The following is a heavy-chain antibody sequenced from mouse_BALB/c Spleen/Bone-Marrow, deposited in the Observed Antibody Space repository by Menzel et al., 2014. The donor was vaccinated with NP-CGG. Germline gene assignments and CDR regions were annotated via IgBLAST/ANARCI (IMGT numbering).Heavy chain of an antibody. CDR2: ISSGSSTI. Sequence: EVKLMESGGGLVQPGGSRKLSCAASGFTFSSFGMHWVRQAPEKGLEWVAYISSGSSTIYYADTVKGRSTISRDNPKNTLFLQMTSLRSEDTAMYYCARDRYDEYFDVWGAGTTVTVSS. J-gene: IGHJ1*01. CDR1: GFTFSSFG. D-gene: IGHD2-14*01. CDR3: ARDRYDEYFDV. V-gene: IGHV5-17*02.